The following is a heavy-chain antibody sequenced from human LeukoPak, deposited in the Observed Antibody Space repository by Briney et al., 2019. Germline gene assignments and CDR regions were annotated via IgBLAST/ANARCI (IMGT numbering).Heavy chain of an antibody. Sequence: SETLSLTCTVSGGSISSYDWSWIRQPAGKGLEWIGRIYTSGSTNYNPSLKSRVTMSVDTSKNQFSLKLSSVTAADTAVYYCARVGYSSGWSFDYWGQETLVTVSS. J-gene: IGHJ4*02. CDR2: IYTSGST. D-gene: IGHD6-19*01. CDR3: ARVGYSSGWSFDY. CDR1: GGSISSYD. V-gene: IGHV4-4*07.